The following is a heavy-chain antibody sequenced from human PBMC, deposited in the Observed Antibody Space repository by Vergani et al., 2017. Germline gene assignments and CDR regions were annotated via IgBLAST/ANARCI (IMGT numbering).Heavy chain of an antibody. V-gene: IGHV1-46*03. D-gene: IGHD3-9*01. CDR2: INPSGGHT. Sequence: QVQVVQSGAEVKKSGASVKVSCKTSGYTFSNYYMHWVRQAPGQGIEWMGIINPSGGHTNYAQKFQGRVTMTRDTSTSTVYMELSSLRSEDTAIYYCARGDYGILTVYRYWGQGTLVTVSA. J-gene: IGHJ4*02. CDR3: ARGDYGILTVYRY. CDR1: GYTFSNYY.